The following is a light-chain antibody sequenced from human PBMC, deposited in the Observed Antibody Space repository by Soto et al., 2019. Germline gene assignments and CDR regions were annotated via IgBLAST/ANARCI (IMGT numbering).Light chain of an antibody. CDR3: QTWGTGIQV. CDR1: SGHSNYA. J-gene: IGLJ3*02. Sequence: QPVLTQSPSASASLGASVKLTCTLSSGHSNYAIAWHQQQPEKVPRYLMKVNSDGSHSKGDGIPDRFSGSSSGAERYLTISSLQSEDEADYYCQTWGTGIQVFGGGTKLTVL. CDR2: VNSDGSH. V-gene: IGLV4-69*01.